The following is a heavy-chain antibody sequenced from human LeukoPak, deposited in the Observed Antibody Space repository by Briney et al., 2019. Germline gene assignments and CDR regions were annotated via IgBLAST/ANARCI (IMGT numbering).Heavy chain of an antibody. V-gene: IGHV1-46*01. J-gene: IGHJ5*02. CDR3: ARDRGPGPTVTTTFDP. D-gene: IGHD4-11*01. Sequence: GASVKASCKASGYTFTRYYMHWVRQAPAQGLEGMGIINPSGGSTSDAQKFQGRVTITRDTSTSTVYMELSSLRSEDTDVYYCARDRGPGPTVTTTFDPWGQGTLVTVSS. CDR1: GYTFTRYY. CDR2: INPSGGST.